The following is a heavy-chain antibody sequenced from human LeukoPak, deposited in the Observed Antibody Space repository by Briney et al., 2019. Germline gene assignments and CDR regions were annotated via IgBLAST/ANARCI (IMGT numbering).Heavy chain of an antibody. CDR3: ARVTGYMIEDYFDY. V-gene: IGHV4-59*01. CDR2: IYYSGST. Sequence: PSETLSLTCTVSGGSISSYYWSWIWQPPGKGLEWIGYIYYSGSTNYNPSLKSRVTISVDTSKNQFSLKLRSVTAADTAVYYCARVTGYMIEDYFDYWGQGTLVTVSS. D-gene: IGHD3-22*01. J-gene: IGHJ4*02. CDR1: GGSISSYY.